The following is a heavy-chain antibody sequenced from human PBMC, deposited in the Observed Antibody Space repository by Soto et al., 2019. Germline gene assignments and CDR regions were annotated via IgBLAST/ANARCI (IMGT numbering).Heavy chain of an antibody. CDR2: VFHDGTA. J-gene: IGHJ4*02. CDR3: ARLVYDTRLNYMYFDF. Sequence: SETLSLTCAVSGVSISSGNWWTWVRQTPQRGLEYIGEVFHDGTANYYPSFERRVAISVDTSKNQFSLKLTSVTAADTAIYFCARLVYDTRLNYMYFDFWGQGALVTVSS. V-gene: IGHV4-4*02. D-gene: IGHD2-8*01. CDR1: GVSISSGNW.